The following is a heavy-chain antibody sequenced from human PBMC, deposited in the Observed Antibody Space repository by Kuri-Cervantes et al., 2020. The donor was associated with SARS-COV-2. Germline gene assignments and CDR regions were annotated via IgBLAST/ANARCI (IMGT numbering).Heavy chain of an antibody. J-gene: IGHJ6*02. V-gene: IGHV1-2*04. Sequence: GESLKISCAASGYTFTGYYMHWVRQAPGQGLEWMGWINPNSGGTNYAQKFQGWVTMTRDTSISTAYMELSRLRSDDTAVYYCARGMDVWGQGTTVTVSS. CDR1: GYTFTGYY. CDR3: ARGMDV. CDR2: INPNSGGT.